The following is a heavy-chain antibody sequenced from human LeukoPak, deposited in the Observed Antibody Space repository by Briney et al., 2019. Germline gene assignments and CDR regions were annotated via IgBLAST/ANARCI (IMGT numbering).Heavy chain of an antibody. CDR2: IWYDGSDK. CDR1: GFNFSIYG. J-gene: IGHJ4*02. V-gene: IGHV3-33*01. CDR3: ARGDPNDY. Sequence: PPGRSLRLSCAASGFNFSIYGMHWVRQAPGKGLEWVAVIWYDGSDKHYADSVKGRFTISRDNSQNTLYLQMNSLRAEDTAVYYCARGDPNDYWGQGTLVTVSS. D-gene: IGHD2-21*02.